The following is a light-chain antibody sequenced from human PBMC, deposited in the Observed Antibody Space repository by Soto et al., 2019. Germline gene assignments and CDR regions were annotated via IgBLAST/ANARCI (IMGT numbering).Light chain of an antibody. CDR3: QQRSDWPYT. CDR1: QSLSTS. J-gene: IGKJ5*01. Sequence: EFVLTQSPATLSLSPGERATLSCRASQSLSTSLAWYQQKPGQAPRLLIYAASNRATGIPARFSGSGSGTDFTLTISSLEPEDFAVYYCQQRSDWPYTFGQGTRLEIK. V-gene: IGKV3-11*01. CDR2: AAS.